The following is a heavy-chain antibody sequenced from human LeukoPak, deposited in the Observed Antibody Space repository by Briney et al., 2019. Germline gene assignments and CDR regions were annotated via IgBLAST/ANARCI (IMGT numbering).Heavy chain of an antibody. V-gene: IGHV4-59*01. CDR1: GGSISNYY. Sequence: AGGSLRLSCTVSGGSISNYYWSWIRQPPGKGLEWIGYIYYSGSTYYNPSLKGRVTISIDTSRNQFSLNLNSVTAADTAMYYCARSQNIIAPAGRFDPWGQGTLVTVSS. D-gene: IGHD6-13*01. J-gene: IGHJ5*02. CDR2: IYYSGST. CDR3: ARSQNIIAPAGRFDP.